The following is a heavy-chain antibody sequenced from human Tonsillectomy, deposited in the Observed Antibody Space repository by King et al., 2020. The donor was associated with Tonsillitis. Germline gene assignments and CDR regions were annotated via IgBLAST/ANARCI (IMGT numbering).Heavy chain of an antibody. CDR3: AKDSDLTVVTPDDAFDI. J-gene: IGHJ3*02. CDR2: SNWNSGSI. Sequence: VQLVEAGGGLVQPGRSLRLSCADSGFTFDDDAMNWVRQAPGKVLEWVAGSNWNSGSIGYEDSVKGRFTISRDNAKNSLDLQMNSLRAEETALYYCAKDSDLTVVTPDDAFDIWGQGTMVTVSS. CDR1: GFTFDDDA. V-gene: IGHV3-9*01. D-gene: IGHD4-23*01.